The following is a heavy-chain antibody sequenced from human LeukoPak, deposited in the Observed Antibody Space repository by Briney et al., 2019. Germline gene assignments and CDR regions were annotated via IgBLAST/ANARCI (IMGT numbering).Heavy chain of an antibody. CDR3: AKETDPGSTSFYVFDS. Sequence: PGGSLRLSCAASGFTFSRYWMSWVRQAPGEGLEWVANIKTDGSEIHYVDSVKGRFTISRDNAKNSLFLQMSSLRVEDSAVYHCAKETDPGSTSFYVFDSWGQGTLVTVSS. J-gene: IGHJ4*02. V-gene: IGHV3-7*01. CDR2: IKTDGSEI. D-gene: IGHD3-10*01. CDR1: GFTFSRYW.